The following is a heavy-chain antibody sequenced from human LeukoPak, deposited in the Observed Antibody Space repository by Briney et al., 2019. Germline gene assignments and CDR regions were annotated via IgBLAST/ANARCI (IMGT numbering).Heavy chain of an antibody. CDR3: SREERDGYNYYWYFAL. CDR2: ISGGGGST. D-gene: IGHD5-24*01. Sequence: GGTLRLSCAASGFTFSSYGMSWVRQAPGKGLEWVSVISGGGGSTYYADSVKGRFTISRDNSKNTLYLQMNSRRAEDPAVYYCSREERDGYNYYWYFALWGRGTLVTLSS. V-gene: IGHV3-23*01. CDR1: GFTFSSYG. J-gene: IGHJ2*01.